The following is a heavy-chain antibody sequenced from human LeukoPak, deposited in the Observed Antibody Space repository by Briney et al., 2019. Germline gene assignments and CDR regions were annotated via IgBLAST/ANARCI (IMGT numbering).Heavy chain of an antibody. V-gene: IGHV4-34*01. J-gene: IGHJ3*02. CDR1: GGSFSGYY. CDR2: INHSGST. Sequence: SETLSLTCAVYGGSFSGYYWSWIRQPPGKGLEWIGEINHSGSTNYNPSLKSRVTISVDTSKNQFSLKLSSVTAADTAVYYCARGREVLRYFDWLFYRGFFDIWGQGTMVTVSS. CDR3: ARGREVLRYFDWLFYRGFFDI. D-gene: IGHD3-9*01.